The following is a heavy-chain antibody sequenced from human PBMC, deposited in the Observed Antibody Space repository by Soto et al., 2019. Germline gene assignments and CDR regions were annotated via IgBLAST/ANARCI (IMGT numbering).Heavy chain of an antibody. CDR2: ISGSGGST. CDR3: AKVPTSTVGATTEYFHH. D-gene: IGHD1-26*01. Sequence: GGSLRLSCAASGFTFSSYAMSWVRQAPGKGLEWVSAISGSGGSTYYADSVKGRFTISRDNSKNTLYMQMNSLRAEDTAIYYCAKVPTSTVGATTEYFHHWGQGTLVTVSS. J-gene: IGHJ1*01. CDR1: GFTFSSYA. V-gene: IGHV3-23*01.